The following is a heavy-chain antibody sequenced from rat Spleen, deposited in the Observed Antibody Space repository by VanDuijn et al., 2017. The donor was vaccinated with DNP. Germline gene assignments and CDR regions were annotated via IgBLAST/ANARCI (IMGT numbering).Heavy chain of an antibody. CDR1: GYRFTIDY. CDR3: ARWVGYFDY. Sequence: QVQLQQSGAELAKPGSSVKISCKASGYRFTIDYIGWIKQTIGQGLEYIGYIHRGSGGTSYNEKFKGKATLTEDKSSSTAFMQLSSLTPEDSAVYYCARWVGYFDYWGQGVMVTVSS. J-gene: IGHJ2*01. CDR2: IHRGSGGT. V-gene: IGHV1-43*01. D-gene: IGHD1-7*01.